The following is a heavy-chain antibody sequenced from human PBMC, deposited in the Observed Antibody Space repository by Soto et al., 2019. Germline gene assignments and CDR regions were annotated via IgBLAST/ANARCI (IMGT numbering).Heavy chain of an antibody. Sequence: QVQLQESGPGLVKPSQTLSLTCTVSGGSISSAGYYWSWIRQLPGKGLEWIGYIYTSGSTYYNPSLKGRVTISLDTSNNQFSLRLSSVTAADTAVYYCARSRPSNGFEPWGQGTLVIVSS. CDR2: IYTSGST. V-gene: IGHV4-31*03. CDR1: GGSISSAGYY. CDR3: ARSRPSNGFEP. J-gene: IGHJ5*02.